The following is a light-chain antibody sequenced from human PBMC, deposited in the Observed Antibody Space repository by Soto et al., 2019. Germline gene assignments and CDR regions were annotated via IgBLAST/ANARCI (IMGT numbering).Light chain of an antibody. V-gene: IGKV1-5*01. CDR2: DAS. Sequence: DIQMTQSPSTLSASVGDRVTITCRASQSVSSWLAWYQQKPGKAPKLLIYDASSLESGVPSRFSGSGSETEFTLTISSLQPDDFATYYCQHYKSYPWTFGQGTKV. CDR3: QHYKSYPWT. CDR1: QSVSSW. J-gene: IGKJ1*01.